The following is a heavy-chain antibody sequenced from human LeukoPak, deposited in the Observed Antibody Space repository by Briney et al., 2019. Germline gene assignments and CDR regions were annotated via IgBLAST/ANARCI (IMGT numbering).Heavy chain of an antibody. Sequence: GGSLRLSCAASGFTFSSYAMHWVRQAPGKGLEWVSAISGSGGSTYYADSVKGRFTISRDNSKNTLYLQMNSLRAEDTAVYYCAKYLRLRFLEWLFSFDYWGQGTLVTVSS. V-gene: IGHV3-23*01. J-gene: IGHJ4*02. CDR3: AKYLRLRFLEWLFSFDY. D-gene: IGHD3-3*01. CDR2: ISGSGGST. CDR1: GFTFSSYA.